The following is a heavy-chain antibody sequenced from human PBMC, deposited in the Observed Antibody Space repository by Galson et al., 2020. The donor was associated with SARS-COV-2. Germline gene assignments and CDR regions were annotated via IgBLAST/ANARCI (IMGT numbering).Heavy chain of an antibody. CDR2: LYYGGNT. D-gene: IGHD3-10*01. CDR3: ARLPVVRGVDS. J-gene: IGHJ4*02. Sequence: ASETLSLTCTVSGVSISTYYWSWIRQPPGKGLEWIGYLYYGGNTNYNPSLQSRVTISVDTSKSQFSLKLNSVTAADTAVYYCARLPVVRGVDSWGQGILVTVTS. CDR1: GVSISTYY. V-gene: IGHV4-59*08.